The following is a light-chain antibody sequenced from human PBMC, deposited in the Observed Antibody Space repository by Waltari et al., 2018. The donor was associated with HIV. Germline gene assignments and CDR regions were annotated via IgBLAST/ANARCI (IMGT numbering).Light chain of an antibody. CDR3: SSYISTTTL. V-gene: IGLV2-14*01. CDR1: SSDIGHYKY. J-gene: IGLJ1*01. Sequence: QSAPTQPASVSGSPGQSITISCTGTSSDIGHYKYVSWYQQSPGQAPKLMIYEVSNRPSWVSNRFSGSKSGNTASLTISGLQAEDEADYYCSSYISTTTLFGTGTKVTVL. CDR2: EVS.